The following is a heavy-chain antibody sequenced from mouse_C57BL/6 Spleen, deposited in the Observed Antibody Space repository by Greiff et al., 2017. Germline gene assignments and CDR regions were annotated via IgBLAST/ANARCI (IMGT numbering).Heavy chain of an antibody. V-gene: IGHV5-6*01. CDR3: ARHGGIYDGYYVGFSY. Sequence: EVKLVESGGDLVKPGGSLKLSCAASGFTFSSYGMSWVRQTPDKRLEWVATISSGGSYTYYPDSVKGRFTISRDNAKNTLYLQMSSLKSEDTAMYYCARHGGIYDGYYVGFSYWGQGTLVTVSA. CDR1: GFTFSSYG. J-gene: IGHJ3*01. D-gene: IGHD2-3*01. CDR2: ISSGGSYT.